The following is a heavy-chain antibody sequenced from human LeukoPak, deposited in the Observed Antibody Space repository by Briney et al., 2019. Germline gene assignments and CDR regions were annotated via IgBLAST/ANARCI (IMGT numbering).Heavy chain of an antibody. J-gene: IGHJ3*02. CDR2: IYSGGST. Sequence: PGGSLRLSCAASGFTVSSNYMSWVRQAPGKGLEWVSVIYSGGSTYYADSVKGRFTIPRDNSKNTLYLQMNSLRAEDTAVYYCARVMTAAFDIWGQGTMVTVSS. V-gene: IGHV3-53*01. CDR1: GFTVSSNY. D-gene: IGHD3-16*01. CDR3: ARVMTAAFDI.